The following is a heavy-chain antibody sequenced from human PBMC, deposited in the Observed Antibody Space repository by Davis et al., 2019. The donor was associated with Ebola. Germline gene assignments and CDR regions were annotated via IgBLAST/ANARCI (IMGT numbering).Heavy chain of an antibody. J-gene: IGHJ4*02. D-gene: IGHD3-22*01. CDR3: ARVNYYDSSHRD. Sequence: MPSETLSLTCTVSGGSISSYYWSWIRQPPGKGLEWIGYIYYSGSTNYNPSLKSRVTISVDTSKNQFSLELSSVTAADTAVYYCARVNYYDSSHRDWGQGTLVTVSS. CDR2: IYYSGST. CDR1: GGSISSYY. V-gene: IGHV4-59*01.